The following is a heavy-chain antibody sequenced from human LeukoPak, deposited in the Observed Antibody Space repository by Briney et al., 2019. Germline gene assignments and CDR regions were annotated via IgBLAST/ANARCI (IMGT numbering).Heavy chain of an antibody. V-gene: IGHV1-2*02. CDR1: GYTFTGYY. J-gene: IGHJ6*03. CDR2: INPNSGGT. CDR3: ARDGRAAGTCYYYYYMDV. Sequence: ASVKVSCKASGYTFTGYYMHWVRQAPGQGREWMGWINPNSGGTNYAQKFQGRVTMTRDTSISTAYMELGRLRSDDTAVYYCARDGRAAGTCYYYYYMDVWGKGTTVTISS. D-gene: IGHD6-13*01.